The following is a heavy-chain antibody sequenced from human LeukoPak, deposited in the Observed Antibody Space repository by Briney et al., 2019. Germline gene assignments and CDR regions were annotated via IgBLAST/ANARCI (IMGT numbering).Heavy chain of an antibody. D-gene: IGHD6-13*01. Sequence: ASVKVSCKASGYTFTSYGISWVRQAPGQGLEWMGWISAYNGNTNYAQKLQGRVTMTTDTSTSTAYMELRSLRSDDTAVYYCARHESNSAGIAAARYYYYYGMDVWGQGTTVTVSS. J-gene: IGHJ6*02. CDR2: ISAYNGNT. V-gene: IGHV1-18*01. CDR1: GYTFTSYG. CDR3: ARHESNSAGIAAARYYYYYGMDV.